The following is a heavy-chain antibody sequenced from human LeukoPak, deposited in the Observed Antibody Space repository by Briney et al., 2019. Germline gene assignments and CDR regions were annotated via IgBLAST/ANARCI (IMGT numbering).Heavy chain of an antibody. V-gene: IGHV3-23*01. CDR2: ISGGGGST. CDR3: AKDRPGYTYAEGAFDY. CDR1: GFTFSGYA. J-gene: IGHJ4*02. D-gene: IGHD5-18*01. Sequence: GGSLRLSCAASGFTFSGYAMTWVRQAPGKGLEWVSAISGGGGSTYYADSVKGQFTISRDYSENTMYLQMNSLRVEDTAVYYCAKDRPGYTYAEGAFDYWGQGTLVTVSS.